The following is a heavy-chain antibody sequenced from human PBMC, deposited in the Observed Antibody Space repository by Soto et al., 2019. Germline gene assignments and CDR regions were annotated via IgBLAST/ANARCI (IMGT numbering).Heavy chain of an antibody. D-gene: IGHD5-18*01. J-gene: IGHJ6*03. CDR3: ARAIDRAVDTAMVPNYYYYYMDV. V-gene: IGHV1-8*01. CDR1: GYTFTSYD. Sequence: EASVKVSCKASGYTFTSYDINWVRQATGQGLEWMGWMNPNSGNTGYAQKFQGRVTMTRNTSISTAYMELSSLRSEDTAVYYCARAIDRAVDTAMVPNYYYYYMDVWGKGTTVTVSS. CDR2: MNPNSGNT.